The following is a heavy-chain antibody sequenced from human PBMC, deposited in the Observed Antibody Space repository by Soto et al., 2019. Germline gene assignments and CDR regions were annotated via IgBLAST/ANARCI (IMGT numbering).Heavy chain of an antibody. J-gene: IGHJ3*02. Sequence: SETLSLTCTVSGGSISSGGYYWSWIRQHPGKSLGWIGYIYYSGSTYYNPSLKSRVTISVDTSKNQFSLKLSSVTAADTAVYYCARGVGYCSGGSCPPAAFDIWGQGTMVTVSS. D-gene: IGHD2-15*01. CDR1: GGSISSGGYY. CDR2: IYYSGST. CDR3: ARGVGYCSGGSCPPAAFDI. V-gene: IGHV4-31*03.